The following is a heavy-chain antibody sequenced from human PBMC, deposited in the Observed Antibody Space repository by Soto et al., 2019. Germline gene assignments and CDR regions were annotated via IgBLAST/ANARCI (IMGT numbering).Heavy chain of an antibody. CDR3: VRSRSGAVADSFDY. Sequence: QVQLVESGGGVVQPGRSLRVSCAASGFTFSRHAIPWVRKAPGKGLEWVAVISKDGSNTYYVDSVKGRFTISRDNSKNTLYLQMNSLGDEDTAVYYCVRSRSGAVADSFDYWGQGTQVTVSA. CDR1: GFTFSRHA. D-gene: IGHD3-10*01. J-gene: IGHJ4*02. V-gene: IGHV3-30*04. CDR2: ISKDGSNT.